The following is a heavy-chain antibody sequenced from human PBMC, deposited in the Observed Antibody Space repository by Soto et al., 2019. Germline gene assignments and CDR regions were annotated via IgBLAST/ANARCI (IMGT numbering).Heavy chain of an antibody. CDR1: GYTLTRYG. Sequence: QVQLMQSGPEVRKPGASVKVSCKASGYTLTRYGLTWVRQAPGHGLEWMGWISSHSANTNYAQNLQGRVTITIDTSTTTAYMELRSLRSDDTAISYCASGREGVSGSYFDYWGQGTLVTVSS. J-gene: IGHJ4*02. V-gene: IGHV1-18*01. CDR2: ISSHSANT. D-gene: IGHD3-10*01. CDR3: ASGREGVSGSYFDY.